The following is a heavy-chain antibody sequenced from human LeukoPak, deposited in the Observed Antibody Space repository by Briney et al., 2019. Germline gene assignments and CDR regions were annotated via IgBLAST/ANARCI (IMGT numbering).Heavy chain of an antibody. Sequence: SETLSLTCTVSGGSISSFYWSWIRQPPGKGLEWIGYIYYSGSTNYNPSLKSRVTISVGTSKNQFSLKLSSVTAADTAVYYCARLSVGAAAAYWGQGTLVTVSS. D-gene: IGHD6-13*01. J-gene: IGHJ4*02. CDR2: IYYSGST. CDR1: GGSISSFY. V-gene: IGHV4-59*01. CDR3: ARLSVGAAAAY.